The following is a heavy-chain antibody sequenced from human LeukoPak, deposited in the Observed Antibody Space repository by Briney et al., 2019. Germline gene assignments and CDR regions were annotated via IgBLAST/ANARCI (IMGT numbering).Heavy chain of an antibody. CDR3: ARGQYYYDLHFDY. Sequence: ASGKVSCKASGYTFTDFPMHWVRQAPGQRLEWMGWINAGSGNTRYSQEFQGRVTITRDTSASTAYMELSSLRSEHIAVYYCARGQYYYDLHFDYWGQGPLVRVSS. J-gene: IGHJ4*02. D-gene: IGHD3-22*01. CDR2: INAGSGNT. CDR1: GYTFTDFP. V-gene: IGHV1-3*03.